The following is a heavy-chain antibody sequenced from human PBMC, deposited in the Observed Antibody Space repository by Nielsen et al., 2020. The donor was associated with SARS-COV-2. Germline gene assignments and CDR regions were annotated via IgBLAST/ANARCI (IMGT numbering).Heavy chain of an antibody. Sequence: GESLKISCAASGFTFSDYYMSWIRQAPGKGLEWVSYISSSSSYTNYADSVKGRFTISRDNAKNSLYLQMNSLRAEDTAVYYCARAHYYGSEMDVWGQGTTVTVSS. J-gene: IGHJ6*02. CDR2: ISSSSSYT. CDR3: ARAHYYGSEMDV. V-gene: IGHV3-11*05. D-gene: IGHD3-10*01. CDR1: GFTFSDYY.